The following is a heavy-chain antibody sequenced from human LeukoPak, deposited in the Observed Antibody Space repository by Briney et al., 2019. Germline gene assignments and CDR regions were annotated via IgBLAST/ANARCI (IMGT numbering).Heavy chain of an antibody. CDR1: GGSFSGYY. CDR2: INHSGST. D-gene: IGHD5-18*01. Sequence: PSETLSLTCAVYGGSFSGYYWSWIRQPPGKGLEWIGEINHSGSTNYNPSLKSRVTISVDTSKNQFSLKLSSVTAADTAVYCCARRARYSYGRENDYWGQGTLVTVSS. V-gene: IGHV4-34*01. J-gene: IGHJ4*02. CDR3: ARRARYSYGRENDY.